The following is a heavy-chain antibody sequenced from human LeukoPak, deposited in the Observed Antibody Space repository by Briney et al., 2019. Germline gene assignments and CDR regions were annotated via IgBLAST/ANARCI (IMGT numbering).Heavy chain of an antibody. D-gene: IGHD6-19*01. J-gene: IGHJ4*02. V-gene: IGHV3-30*18. CDR1: GFTFSSYG. CDR2: ISYDGSNK. CDR3: AKDYSSGWNGY. Sequence: HPGGSLRLSCAASGFTFSSYGMHWVRQAPGKGLEWVAVISYDGSNKYYADSVKGRFTISRDNSKNTLYLQMNSLRAEDTAVYYCAKDYSSGWNGYWGQGTLVTVSS.